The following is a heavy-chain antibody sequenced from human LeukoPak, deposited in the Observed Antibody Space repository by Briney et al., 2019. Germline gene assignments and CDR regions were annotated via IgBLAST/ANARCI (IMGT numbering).Heavy chain of an antibody. CDR1: GGSISSGGYS. CDR2: IYHSGST. CDR3: ARGPRGRYSYGLYYYGMDV. D-gene: IGHD5-18*01. Sequence: SETLSLTCAVSGGSISSGGYSWSWIRQPPGKGLEWIGYIYHSGSTYYNPSLKSLVTISADRSKNQFSLKLSSVTAADTAVYYCARGPRGRYSYGLYYYGMDVWGQGTTVTVSS. J-gene: IGHJ6*02. V-gene: IGHV4-30-2*01.